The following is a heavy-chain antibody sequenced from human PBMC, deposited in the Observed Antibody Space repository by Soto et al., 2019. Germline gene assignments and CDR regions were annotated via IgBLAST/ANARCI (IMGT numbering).Heavy chain of an antibody. CDR2: IIPIFGTA. CDR1: GGTFSSYA. V-gene: IGHV1-69*06. J-gene: IGHJ4*02. CDR3: ANLGIQCYYPAPFDY. D-gene: IGHD3-22*01. Sequence: QVQLVQSGAEVKKPGSSVKVSCKASGGTFSSYAISWVRQAPGQGLEWMGGIIPIFGTANYAQKFQGRVTITADKSTSTAYMDLSSLRSEDTAVYYCANLGIQCYYPAPFDYWGQGTLVTVSS.